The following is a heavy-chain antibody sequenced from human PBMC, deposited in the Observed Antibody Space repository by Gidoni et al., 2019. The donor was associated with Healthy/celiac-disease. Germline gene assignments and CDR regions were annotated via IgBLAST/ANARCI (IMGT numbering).Heavy chain of an antibody. CDR2: ISSSSIYI. D-gene: IGHD5-18*01. CDR1: GFTFSSYS. J-gene: IGHJ4*02. Sequence: EVQLVESGGGLVKPGGSLRLSGAASGFTFSSYSMNWVRQAPGKGLEWVSSISSSSIYIYYADSVKGRFTISRDNAKNSLYLQMNSLRAEDTAVYYCARDQGQEDTAMEFDYWGQGTLVTVSS. V-gene: IGHV3-21*01. CDR3: ARDQGQEDTAMEFDY.